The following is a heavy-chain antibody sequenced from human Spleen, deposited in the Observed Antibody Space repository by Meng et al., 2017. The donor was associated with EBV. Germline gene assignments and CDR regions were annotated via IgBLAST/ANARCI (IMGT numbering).Heavy chain of an antibody. CDR2: INESGIT. V-gene: IGHV4-34*01. D-gene: IGHD3-16*02. Sequence: HQWGAGRLKRSGTLSLTFALYGESFSGHYWTWIRQPPGKGLEWIGEINESGITNYNPSLKSRVTLSIDTSERHFSLNLSSVTAADTAVYYCARQSTYRLLDPWGQGTLVTVSS. J-gene: IGHJ5*02. CDR3: ARQSTYRLLDP. CDR1: GESFSGHY.